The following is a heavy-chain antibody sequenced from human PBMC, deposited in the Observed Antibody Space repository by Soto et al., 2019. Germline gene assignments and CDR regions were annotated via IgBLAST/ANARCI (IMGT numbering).Heavy chain of an antibody. CDR3: ARYRREAVAGYTLDN. D-gene: IGHD6-13*01. Sequence: SETLSLTCTVSGGSISSNYWTWIRQPPGKGLEWIGYVYNSGSTNYNPSLKSRVTISEDTSKSQFSLKVDSMTAADTAVYYCARYRREAVAGYTLDNWGQGILVTVSS. J-gene: IGHJ4*02. V-gene: IGHV4-59*01. CDR1: GGSISSNY. CDR2: VYNSGST.